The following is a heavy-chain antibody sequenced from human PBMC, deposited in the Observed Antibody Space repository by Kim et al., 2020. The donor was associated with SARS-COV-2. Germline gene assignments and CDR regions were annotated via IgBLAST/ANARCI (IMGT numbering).Heavy chain of an antibody. Sequence: GGSLRLSCAASGFPFSSYAMHWVRQAPGKGLEWVAVISDDGFTKFYADSVKGRFTISRDNSKNTLYLQMNSLRAEDTAVYYCARASRPVRGIGDFDPWGQGTLVTVSS. V-gene: IGHV3-30*04. CDR1: GFPFSSYA. D-gene: IGHD3-10*01. CDR3: ARASRPVRGIGDFDP. CDR2: ISDDGFTK. J-gene: IGHJ5*02.